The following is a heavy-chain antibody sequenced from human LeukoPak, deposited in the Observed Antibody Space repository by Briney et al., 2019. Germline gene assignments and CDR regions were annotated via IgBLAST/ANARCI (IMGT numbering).Heavy chain of an antibody. V-gene: IGHV4-34*01. J-gene: IGHJ5*02. D-gene: IGHD2-15*01. Sequence: SETLSLTCAVYGRSFSGYYWTWIRQTPGKGLEWRGEINHSGITDYNPSPTSRVTISVDTSKNQISLKLSSVTAADTAIYYCARAVIVVAAATQRTWFDPWGQGTLVTVSS. CDR2: INHSGIT. CDR3: ARAVIVVAAATQRTWFDP. CDR1: GRSFSGYY.